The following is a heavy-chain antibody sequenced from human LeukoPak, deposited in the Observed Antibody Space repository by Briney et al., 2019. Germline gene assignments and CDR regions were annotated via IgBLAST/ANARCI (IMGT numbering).Heavy chain of an antibody. Sequence: SETLSLTCTVSGGSVSSGSYYWSWIRQPPGKELEWIGYIYYSGTTNYNPSLNSRVTISVDTSKNQFSLKLSSVTATDTAVYYCARRLNAFDIWGQGTLVTVSS. J-gene: IGHJ3*02. CDR1: GGSVSSGSYY. D-gene: IGHD6-25*01. CDR3: ARRLNAFDI. V-gene: IGHV4-61*01. CDR2: IYYSGTT.